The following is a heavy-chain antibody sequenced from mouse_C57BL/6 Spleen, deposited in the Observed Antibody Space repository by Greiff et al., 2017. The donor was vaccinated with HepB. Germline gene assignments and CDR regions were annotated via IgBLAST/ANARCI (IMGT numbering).Heavy chain of an antibody. D-gene: IGHD2-1*01. CDR2: INPGSGGT. CDR1: GYAFTNYL. CDR3: AREGGNYAGFDY. Sequence: VQLQQSGAELVRPGTSVKVSCKASGYAFTNYLIEWVKQRPGQGLEWIGVINPGSGGTNYNEKFKGKATLTADKSSSTAYMQLSSLTSEDSAVYFCAREGGNYAGFDYWGQGTTLTVSS. J-gene: IGHJ2*01. V-gene: IGHV1-54*01.